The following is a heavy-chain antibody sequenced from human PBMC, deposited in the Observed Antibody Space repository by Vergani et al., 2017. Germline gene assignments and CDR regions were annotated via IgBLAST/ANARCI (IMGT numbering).Heavy chain of an antibody. V-gene: IGHV3-21*01. J-gene: IGHJ6*02. Sequence: EVQLVESGGGLVKPGGSLRLSCAASGFTFSSYSMNWVRQAPGKGLEWVSSISSSSSYIYYADSVKGRFTISRDNAKNSLYLQMNSLRAEDTAVYYCARDRSNRLDHTNDYDYGMDVWGQGTTVTVSS. CDR1: GFTFSSYS. CDR2: ISSSSSYI. CDR3: ARDRSNRLDHTNDYDYGMDV. D-gene: IGHD6-19*01.